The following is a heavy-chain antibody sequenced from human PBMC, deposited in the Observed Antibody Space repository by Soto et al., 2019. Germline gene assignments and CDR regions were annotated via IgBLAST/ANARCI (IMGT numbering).Heavy chain of an antibody. V-gene: IGHV4-34*01. CDR1: GGSFSGYY. Sequence: SETLSLTCAVYGGSFSGYYWSWIRQPPGKGLEWIGEINHSGSTNYNPSLKSRVTISVDTSKNQFSLKLSSVTAADTAVYYCARSPRKAGYYYYYMDVWGKGTTVTVSS. CDR3: ARSPRKAGYYYYYMDV. CDR2: INHSGST. J-gene: IGHJ6*03.